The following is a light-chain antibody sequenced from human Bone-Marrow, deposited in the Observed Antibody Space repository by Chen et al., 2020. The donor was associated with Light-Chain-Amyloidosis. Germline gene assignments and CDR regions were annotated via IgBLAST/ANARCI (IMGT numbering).Light chain of an antibody. V-gene: IGKV3-20*01. CDR1: QTISSNY. J-gene: IGKJ4*01. CDR3: QQYGTSPLT. Sequence: EIVLTQSPGTLSLSPGEGANLSCRASQTISSNYLTWYQQTYGQAPRLLIYGSSSRATGIPDRFTGSGSVTDFTLTINRLEPEDFAMYYCQQYGTSPLTFGGGTKVEIK. CDR2: GSS.